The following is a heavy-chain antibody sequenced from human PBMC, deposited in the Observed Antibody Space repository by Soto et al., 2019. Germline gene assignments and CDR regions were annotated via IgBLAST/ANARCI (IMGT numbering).Heavy chain of an antibody. CDR2: ISSSSSTI. D-gene: IGHD6-19*01. Sequence: GGSLRLSCAASGFTFSSYSMNWVRQAPGKGLEWVSYISSSSSTIYYADSVKGRFTISRDNAKNSLYLQMNSLRAEDTAVYYCARGQWRPNFDYWGQGTLVTVSS. J-gene: IGHJ4*02. V-gene: IGHV3-48*01. CDR3: ARGQWRPNFDY. CDR1: GFTFSSYS.